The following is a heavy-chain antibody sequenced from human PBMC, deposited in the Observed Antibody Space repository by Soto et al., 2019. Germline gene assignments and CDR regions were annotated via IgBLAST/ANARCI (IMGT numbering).Heavy chain of an antibody. J-gene: IGHJ4*02. CDR2: ISGSGGST. V-gene: IGHV3-23*01. CDR3: AKLTGSDILTGYYPPHHFDY. Sequence: GSLRLSCAASGFTFSSYAMSWVRQAPGKGLEWVSAISGSGGSTYYADSVKGRFTISRDNSKNTLYLQMNSLRAEDTAVYYCAKLTGSDILTGYYPPHHFDYWGQGTLVTVSS. D-gene: IGHD3-9*01. CDR1: GFTFSSYA.